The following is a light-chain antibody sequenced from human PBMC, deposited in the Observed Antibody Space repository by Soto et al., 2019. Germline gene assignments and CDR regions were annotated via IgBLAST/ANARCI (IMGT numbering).Light chain of an antibody. CDR2: VAS. CDR3: QQYEGFPLIA. Sequence: DIQMTQSPSSLSASVGDRVTNTCQASQDIRQNLNCYHQKPVKVHKLLIHVASNEETGVRSWFSGSGSGTDCTFSISSLQSEYFSTFYCQQYEGFPLIAFGSGTKLD. J-gene: IGKJ3*01. V-gene: IGKV1-33*01. CDR1: QDIRQN.